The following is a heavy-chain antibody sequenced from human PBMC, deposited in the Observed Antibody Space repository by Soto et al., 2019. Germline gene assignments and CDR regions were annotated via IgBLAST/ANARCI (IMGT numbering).Heavy chain of an antibody. J-gene: IGHJ4*02. Sequence: QVPLVESGGGVVQPGRSLRLSCAVSGFTFSSHAMHWVRQAPGKGLEWVALIYSDGNNKYYADSVKGRFTTSRDNCKTTMYLQMNSLRVEDTAVYYCARDDEGGSDCDLGYWGQGALVTVSS. CDR3: ARDDEGGSDCDLGY. CDR1: GFTFSSHA. D-gene: IGHD1-26*01. V-gene: IGHV3-30-3*01. CDR2: IYSDGNNK.